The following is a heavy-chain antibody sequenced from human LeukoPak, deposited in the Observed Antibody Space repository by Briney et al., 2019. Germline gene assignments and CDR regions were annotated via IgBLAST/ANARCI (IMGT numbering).Heavy chain of an antibody. CDR2: ISGSGGST. J-gene: IGHJ4*02. CDR1: GFTFNSYA. D-gene: IGHD4-17*01. CDR3: AIVTTDRPFDY. Sequence: PGGSLRLSCAASGFTFNSYAMSWVRQASGKGLEWVSGISGSGGSTYYTDSVKGRFTISRDNSKNTLYLQMNSLRAEDTAVYYCAIVTTDRPFDYWGQGTLVTVSS. V-gene: IGHV3-23*01.